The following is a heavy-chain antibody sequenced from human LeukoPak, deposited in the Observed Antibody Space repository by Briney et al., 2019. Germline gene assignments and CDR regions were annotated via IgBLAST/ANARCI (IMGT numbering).Heavy chain of an antibody. Sequence: SETLSLTCTVSGGSISSSSYYWGWIRQPPGKGLEWIGSMYYSGSTYYNTSLKSRVTISVDTSKNQFSLKPSSVTAADTAVYYCARYSGSYRAGWYFDLWGRGTLVTVSS. CDR3: ARYSGSYRAGWYFDL. CDR1: GGSISSSSYY. J-gene: IGHJ2*01. D-gene: IGHD1-26*01. V-gene: IGHV4-39*01. CDR2: MYYSGST.